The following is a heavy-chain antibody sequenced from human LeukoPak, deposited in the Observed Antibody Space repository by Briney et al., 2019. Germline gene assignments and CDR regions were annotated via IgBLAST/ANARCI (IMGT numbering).Heavy chain of an antibody. CDR3: AKGSQWLRLLLWDY. D-gene: IGHD5-12*01. J-gene: IGHJ4*02. Sequence: PGRSLRLPCAASGFTFSSYAMSWVRQAPGKGLEWVSAISGSGGSTYYADSVKGRFTISRDNSKNTLYLQMNSLRAEDTAVYYCAKGSQWLRLLLWDYWGQGTLVTVSS. CDR2: ISGSGGST. V-gene: IGHV3-23*01. CDR1: GFTFSSYA.